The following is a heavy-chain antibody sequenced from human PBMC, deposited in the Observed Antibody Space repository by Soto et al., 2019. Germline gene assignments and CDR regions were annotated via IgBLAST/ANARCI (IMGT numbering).Heavy chain of an antibody. J-gene: IGHJ5*02. CDR3: AGGGGINWFDP. V-gene: IGHV4-31*03. CDR2: IYYSGST. D-gene: IGHD3-16*01. CDR1: GGSISSGGYY. Sequence: QVQLQESGPGLVKPSQTLSLTCTVSGGSISSGGYYWSWIRQHPGKGLEWIGYIYYSGSTYYNPSLKRRVTISVDTSKNQFPLKLSSVTAADTAGYYCAGGGGINWFDPWGQGTLVTVSS.